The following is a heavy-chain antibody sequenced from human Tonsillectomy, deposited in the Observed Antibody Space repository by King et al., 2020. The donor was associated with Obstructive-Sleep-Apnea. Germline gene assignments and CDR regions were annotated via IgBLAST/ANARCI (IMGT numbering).Heavy chain of an antibody. CDR2: IRCSVSST. Sequence: DVQLVESGGGLVQPGGSLRLSCAASGFTFSSYAMSWVRQAPGTGLEWVSAIRCSVSSTYYADSVKGRFTISRDNSKNTLYLQMNRLRAEDTAVYHCAKVLAYYECVWGSSRWFDYWGQGPLVTVSS. D-gene: IGHD3-16*02. J-gene: IGHJ4*02. CDR3: AKVLAYYECVWGSSRWFDY. CDR1: GFTFSSYA. V-gene: IGHV3-23*04.